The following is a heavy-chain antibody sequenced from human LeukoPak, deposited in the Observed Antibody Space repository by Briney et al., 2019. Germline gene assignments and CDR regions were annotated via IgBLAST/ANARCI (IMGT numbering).Heavy chain of an antibody. CDR3: ARGLGWFLD. Sequence: SETLSLTCNLSNRSFSINYWTWIRQPPGGGLEWICYIYFRGSNIYHTSLKRRAPISGETSKNQFSLQLTAVTVADPAVNYCARGLGWFLDWGQGTLVTVSS. CDR1: NRSFSINY. J-gene: IGHJ4*02. V-gene: IGHV4-59*01. CDR2: IYFRGSN. D-gene: IGHD6-19*01.